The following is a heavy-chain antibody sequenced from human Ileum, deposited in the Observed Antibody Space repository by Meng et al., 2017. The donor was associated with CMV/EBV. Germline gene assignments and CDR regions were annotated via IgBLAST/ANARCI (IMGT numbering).Heavy chain of an antibody. D-gene: IGHD1-26*01. Sequence: GESLKISCAASGFTFSDHYIDWVRQAPGKGPEWVGRAGNKANSDTKEYGASVKGRFTISRDDSKSSLYLQMNSLKTEDTAVYYCTRGHSGLNIYAFDIWGQGTMVTVSS. V-gene: IGHV3-72*01. J-gene: IGHJ3*02. CDR2: AGNKANSDTK. CDR3: TRGHSGLNIYAFDI. CDR1: GFTFSDHY.